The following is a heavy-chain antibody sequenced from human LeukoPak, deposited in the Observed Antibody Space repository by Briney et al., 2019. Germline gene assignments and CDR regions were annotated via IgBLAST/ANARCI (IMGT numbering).Heavy chain of an antibody. D-gene: IGHD3-3*01. CDR2: IYPGDSDT. CDR1: GSMFTTYW. CDR3: ARHLGDPEWLLFLLPNWFDP. V-gene: IGHV5-51*01. Sequence: GESLQISCKGSGSMFTTYWIGWVRQLPGKGLEWMGIIYPGDSDTRYSPSFQGQVTISADKSISTASLQWSSLKASDTAMYYCARHLGDPEWLLFLLPNWFDPWGQGTLVTVSS. J-gene: IGHJ5*02.